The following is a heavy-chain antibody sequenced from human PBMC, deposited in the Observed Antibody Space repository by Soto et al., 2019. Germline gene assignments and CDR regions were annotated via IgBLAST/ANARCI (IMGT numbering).Heavy chain of an antibody. D-gene: IGHD3-3*01. CDR3: ARVYYDFWSGYDYYYGMDV. J-gene: IGHJ6*02. CDR2: MYNTGST. CDR1: GGSISGYY. V-gene: IGHV4-59*01. Sequence: SETLSLTCTVSGGSISGYYWSWIRQPPGKGLEWIGYMYNTGSTVYNPSFKSRVTISVDTSKNQFSLKLNSVTAADTAVYYCARVYYDFWSGYDYYYGMDVWGQGTTVTVSS.